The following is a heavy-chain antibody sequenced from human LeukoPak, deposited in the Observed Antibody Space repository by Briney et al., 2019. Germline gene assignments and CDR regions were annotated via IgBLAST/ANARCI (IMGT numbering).Heavy chain of an antibody. CDR3: AYYDSSGYGFDY. V-gene: IGHV1-69*04. CDR1: GGTFSSYA. J-gene: IGHJ4*02. D-gene: IGHD3-22*01. Sequence: GASVKVSCKASGGTFSSYAISWVRQAPGQGLEWMGRITPIFGIANYAQKFQGRVTITADKSTSTAYMELSSLRSEDTAVYYCAYYDSSGYGFDYWGQGTLVTVSS. CDR2: ITPIFGIA.